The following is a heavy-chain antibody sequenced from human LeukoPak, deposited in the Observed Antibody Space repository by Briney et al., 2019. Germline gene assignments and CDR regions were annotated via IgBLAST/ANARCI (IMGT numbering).Heavy chain of an antibody. CDR2: ISWNSGSI. CDR1: GFTFDDYA. Sequence: GGSLRLSCAASGFTFDDYAMHWVRQAPGKGLEWVSGISWNSGSIGYADSVKGRFTISRDNAKNSLYLQMNSLRAEDTALYYCAKDGYDYVWGSYRHGAGFNWYFDLWGRGTLVTVSS. CDR3: AKDGYDYVWGSYRHGAGFNWYFDL. J-gene: IGHJ2*01. D-gene: IGHD3-16*02. V-gene: IGHV3-9*01.